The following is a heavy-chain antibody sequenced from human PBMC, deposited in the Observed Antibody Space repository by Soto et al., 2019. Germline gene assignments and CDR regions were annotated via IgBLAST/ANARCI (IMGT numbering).Heavy chain of an antibody. CDR1: GFTFNSYT. D-gene: IGHD3-3*01. J-gene: IGHJ4*01. CDR3: AKARWSGNSCYLPYY. CDR2: ISGSGGSP. V-gene: IGHV3-23*01. Sequence: GGSLRLACAASGFTFNSYTMAWVRQAPGKGLEWVSSISGSGGSPSYADSVQGRFTISRDNSRNTLSLQMNSLRAEDTATYYCAKARWSGNSCYLPYYWGHGSLVTVSA.